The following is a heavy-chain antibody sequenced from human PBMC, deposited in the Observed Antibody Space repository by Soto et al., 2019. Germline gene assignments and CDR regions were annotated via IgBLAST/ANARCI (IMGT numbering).Heavy chain of an antibody. D-gene: IGHD7-27*01. CDR2: IWYDGSNK. J-gene: IGHJ4*02. CDR1: GFTFSSYG. Sequence: GGSLRLSCAASGFTFSSYGMHWVRQAPGKGLEWVVVIWYDGSNKYYADSVKGRFTISRDNSKNTLYLQMNSLRAEDTAVYYCARDGDWGQGTLVTVSS. CDR3: ARDGD. V-gene: IGHV3-33*01.